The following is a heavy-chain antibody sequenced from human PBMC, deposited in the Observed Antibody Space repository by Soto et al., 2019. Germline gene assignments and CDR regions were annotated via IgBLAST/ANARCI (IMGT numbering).Heavy chain of an antibody. CDR3: IRASGVAGTGEYF. CDR2: ISGGGGT. Sequence: EVQLVESGGGLVQPGGSLRLSCAASGFDFSTYGMHWVRQAPGKGLVGVSRISGGGGTTYADSVEGRFTISRDNANNIVYLQMNSLTEEDTAMYYCIRASGVAGTGEYFWGQGTLVTVS. J-gene: IGHJ4*02. V-gene: IGHV3-74*02. D-gene: IGHD6-19*01. CDR1: GFDFSTYG.